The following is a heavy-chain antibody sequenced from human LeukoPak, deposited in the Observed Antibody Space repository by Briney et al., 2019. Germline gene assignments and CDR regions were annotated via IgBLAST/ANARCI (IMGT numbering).Heavy chain of an antibody. J-gene: IGHJ4*02. CDR2: IIPIFGTA. CDR1: GGTFSSYA. D-gene: IGHD6-6*01. Sequence: GSSVKVSCKASGGTFSSYAISWVRQAPGQGLEWMGRIIPIFGTANYAQKFQGRVTITTDESTSTAYMGLSSLRSEDTAAYYCASDSGLVSALGFDYWGQGTLVTVSS. V-gene: IGHV1-69*05. CDR3: ASDSGLVSALGFDY.